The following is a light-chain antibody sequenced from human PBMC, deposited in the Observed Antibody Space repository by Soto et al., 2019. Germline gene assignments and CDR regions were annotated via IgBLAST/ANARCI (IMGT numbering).Light chain of an antibody. Sequence: ENVLTQSPGTLSLSPGERAILSCRASQSVISNFLAWYQQKPGQAPRLLIYGASSRATGIPDRFSGSGYGTAFTLTISRLEHEDFAVYYCLQYGSSPYTFGQGAKLEIK. CDR2: GAS. V-gene: IGKV3-20*01. CDR3: LQYGSSPYT. CDR1: QSVISNF. J-gene: IGKJ2*01.